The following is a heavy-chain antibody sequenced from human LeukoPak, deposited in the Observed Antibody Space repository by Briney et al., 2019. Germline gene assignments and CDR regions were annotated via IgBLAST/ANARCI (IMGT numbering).Heavy chain of an antibody. J-gene: IGHJ4*02. CDR3: AKGNPLFYFDY. CDR1: GFTFSSSA. Sequence: SGGSLRLSCGASGFTFSSSAMRWVRQTPGKGLEWVSSISGSGGNTYYADSVKGRFTISRDNSKNTVYLQMNSLRAEDTAVYYCAKGNPLFYFDYWGQGTLVTVSS. V-gene: IGHV3-23*01. CDR2: ISGSGGNT. D-gene: IGHD2-21*01.